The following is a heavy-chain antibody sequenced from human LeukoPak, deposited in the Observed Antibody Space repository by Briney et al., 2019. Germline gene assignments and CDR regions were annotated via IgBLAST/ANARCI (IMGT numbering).Heavy chain of an antibody. CDR3: ARQAIAATGNWFDP. D-gene: IGHD2-15*01. V-gene: IGHV4-38-2*01. J-gene: IGHJ5*02. CDR2: IYHSGST. Sequence: SETLSLTXAVSGYSISSGYYWGWFRQPPGKGLEWIGSIYHSGSTYYNPSLKSRVTISVDTSKNQFSLKVSSVTAADTAVYYRARQAIAATGNWFDPWGQGTLVTVSS. CDR1: GYSISSGYY.